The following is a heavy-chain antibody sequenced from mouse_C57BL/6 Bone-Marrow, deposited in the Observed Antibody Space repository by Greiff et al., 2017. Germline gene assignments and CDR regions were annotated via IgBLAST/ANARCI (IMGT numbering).Heavy chain of an antibody. CDR1: GFTFSNYW. Sequence: EVMLVESGGGLVQPGGSMKLSCVASGFTFSNYWMNWVRQSPEKGLEWVAQIRLKSDNYATHYAESVKGRFTISRDDSKSGVYLQMNNLRAEDTGIYYCTAYSYYYAMDYWGQGTSVTVSS. V-gene: IGHV6-3*01. CDR2: IRLKSDNYAT. CDR3: TAYSYYYAMDY. D-gene: IGHD2-10*01. J-gene: IGHJ4*01.